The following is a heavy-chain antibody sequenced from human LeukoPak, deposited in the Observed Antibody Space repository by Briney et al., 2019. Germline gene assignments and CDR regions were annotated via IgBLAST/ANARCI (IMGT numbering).Heavy chain of an antibody. Sequence: PGGSLRLSCAASGFTFNGYAMSWVRQAPGKGLEWVSSISGSGANTYYANSVKDRFTVYRDNSKNTLYLQVNNLRAEDTAVYYCAKHLGSHNFDYWGQGTLVPVSS. D-gene: IGHD3-10*01. CDR2: ISGSGANT. V-gene: IGHV3-23*01. CDR1: GFTFNGYA. CDR3: AKHLGSHNFDY. J-gene: IGHJ4*02.